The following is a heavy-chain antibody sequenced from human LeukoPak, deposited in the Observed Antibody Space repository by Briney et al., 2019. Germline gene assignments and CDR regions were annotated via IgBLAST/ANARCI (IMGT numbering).Heavy chain of an antibody. J-gene: IGHJ4*02. V-gene: IGHV3-48*03. D-gene: IGHD3-9*01. CDR2: ISSSGSTI. Sequence: GGSLRLSCAASGFTFSSYEMNWVRQAPGKGLEWVSYISSSGSTIYYADSVKGRFTISRDNAKNSLYLQMNSLRAADTTVYYCARSPQTYYDILTGYHPPHYFDYWGQGTLVTVSS. CDR3: ARSPQTYYDILTGYHPPHYFDY. CDR1: GFTFSSYE.